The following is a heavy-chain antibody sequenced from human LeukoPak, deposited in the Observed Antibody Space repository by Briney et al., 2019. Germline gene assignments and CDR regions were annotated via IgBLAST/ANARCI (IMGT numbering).Heavy chain of an antibody. Sequence: ASVKASCKASGYTFTSYDINWVRQATGQGLEWMGWMNPNSGNTGYAQKFQGRVTMTRNTSISTAYMELSSLRSEDTAVYYCARVVAAADPPFDYWGQGTLVTVSS. J-gene: IGHJ4*02. CDR3: ARVVAAADPPFDY. D-gene: IGHD6-13*01. CDR2: MNPNSGNT. V-gene: IGHV1-8*01. CDR1: GYTFTSYD.